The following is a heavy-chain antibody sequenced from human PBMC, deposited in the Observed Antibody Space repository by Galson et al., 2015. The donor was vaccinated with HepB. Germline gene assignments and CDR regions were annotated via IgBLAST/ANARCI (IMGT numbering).Heavy chain of an antibody. D-gene: IGHD4-11*01. Sequence: SLRLSCAASGFTFSTYSMNWVRQAPGKGLEWVSSISSSSSYKYNADSVKGRFSTSRDNAKNSLYLQMNSLRTEDTAVYYCASLSTYSNYVGWGQGTLVTVSS. J-gene: IGHJ4*02. V-gene: IGHV3-21*01. CDR2: ISSSSSYK. CDR1: GFTFSTYS. CDR3: ASLSTYSNYVG.